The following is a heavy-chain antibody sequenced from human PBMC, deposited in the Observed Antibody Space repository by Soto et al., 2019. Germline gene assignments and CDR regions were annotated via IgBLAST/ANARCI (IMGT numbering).Heavy chain of an antibody. CDR1: GFTFSNAW. J-gene: IGHJ6*02. CDR2: IKSKTDGGTT. CDR3: TGLPELDYYYYGMDV. D-gene: IGHD4-17*01. Sequence: PGGSLRLSCAASGFTFSNAWMNWVRQAPGKGLEWVGRIKSKTDGGTTDYAAPVKGRFTISRDDSKNTLYLQMNSLKTEDTAVYYCTGLPELDYYYYGMDVWGQGTTVTVSS. V-gene: IGHV3-15*07.